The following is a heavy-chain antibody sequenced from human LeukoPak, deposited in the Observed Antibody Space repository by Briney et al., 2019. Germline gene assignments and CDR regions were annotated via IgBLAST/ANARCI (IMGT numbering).Heavy chain of an antibody. J-gene: IGHJ3*02. Sequence: SGPTLVKPTQSLTLTCTFSGFSLSTSGVGVGWIRQPPGKALEWLALIYWDDDKRYSPSLKSRLTITKDTSKNQVVLTMTNMAPVDTATYYCAHTGQDHYGDYFGAFDIRGQGTMVTVSS. V-gene: IGHV2-5*02. D-gene: IGHD4-17*01. CDR1: GFSLSTSGVG. CDR2: IYWDDDK. CDR3: AHTGQDHYGDYFGAFDI.